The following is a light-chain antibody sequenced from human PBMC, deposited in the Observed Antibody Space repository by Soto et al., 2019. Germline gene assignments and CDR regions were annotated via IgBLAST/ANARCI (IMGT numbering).Light chain of an antibody. J-gene: IGKJ3*01. CDR1: QGISNY. CDR2: AAS. CDR3: QKYNSALGIT. V-gene: IGKV1-27*01. Sequence: DIQMTQSPSSLSASVGDRVTITCRASQGISNYLAWYQQKPGKVPKLLIYAASTLQSGVPSRFSGSGSGTDFTLIISSLQPEDVETYYCQKYNSALGITFGAGTKVDIK.